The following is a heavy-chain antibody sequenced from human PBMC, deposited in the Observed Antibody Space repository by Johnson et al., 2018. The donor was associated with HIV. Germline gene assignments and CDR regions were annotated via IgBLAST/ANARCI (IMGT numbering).Heavy chain of an antibody. J-gene: IGHJ3*02. CDR3: AKQWGVRANGDQENDAFDI. CDR1: GFTFSSYG. V-gene: IGHV3-33*06. Sequence: VQLVESGGGVVQPGRSLRLSCAASGFTFSSYGMHWVRQAPGKGLEWVAVIWYDGSNKYYADSVKGLFTISRDNSKNTLYLQMNSLRAEDTDVYYCAKQWGVRANGDQENDAFDIWGQGTMVTVSS. CDR2: IWYDGSNK. D-gene: IGHD4-17*01.